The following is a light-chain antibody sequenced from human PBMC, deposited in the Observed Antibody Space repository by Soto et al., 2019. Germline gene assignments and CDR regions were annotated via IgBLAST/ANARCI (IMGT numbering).Light chain of an antibody. J-gene: IGKJ1*01. CDR1: QSLVYSDGIAY. V-gene: IGKV2-30*01. CDR3: MQGTHWPPT. Sequence: DVVMTQSPLSLPVTLGQPASISCRSSQSLVYSDGIAYLSWFQQRPGQSPRRLIYKASNRDSGVPDRFSGSWSGTDFTLQLNRVEAEDVGVYYCMQGTHWPPTFGRGTRVEIK. CDR2: KAS.